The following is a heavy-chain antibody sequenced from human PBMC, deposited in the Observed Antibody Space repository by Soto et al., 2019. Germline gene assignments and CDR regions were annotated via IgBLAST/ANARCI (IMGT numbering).Heavy chain of an antibody. CDR2: ISSSGSTI. D-gene: IGHD5-18*01. CDR1: GFTFSSYE. J-gene: IGHJ4*02. V-gene: IGHV3-48*03. Sequence: PGGSLRLSCAASGFTFSSYEMNWVRQAPGKGLEWVSYISSSGSTIYYADSVKGRFTISRDNAKNSLYLQMNSLRAEDTAVYYCARAPLYSYGSYYFDYWGQGTLVTVSS. CDR3: ARAPLYSYGSYYFDY.